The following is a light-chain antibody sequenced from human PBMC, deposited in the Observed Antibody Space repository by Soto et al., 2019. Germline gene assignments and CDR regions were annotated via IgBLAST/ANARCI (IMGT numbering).Light chain of an antibody. Sequence: EIVMTQSPATLSVSPGERATLSCRASQSVSSNLAWYQQKPGQAPRLLIYGASTRATGIPARFSGSGSGTEFTLTISSLQSEDFAVYYCQQRGNWPWTFGQGTKVEIK. J-gene: IGKJ1*01. CDR3: QQRGNWPWT. V-gene: IGKV3-15*01. CDR1: QSVSSN. CDR2: GAS.